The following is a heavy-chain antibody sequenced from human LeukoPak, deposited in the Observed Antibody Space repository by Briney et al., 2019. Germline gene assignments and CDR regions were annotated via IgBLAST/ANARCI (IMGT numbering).Heavy chain of an antibody. V-gene: IGHV4-39*01. J-gene: IGHJ4*02. CDR2: TYYSGST. Sequence: PSETLSLTCTVSGGSISSSSYYWGWIRQPPGKGLEWIGSTYYSGSTYYNPSLESRVTISVDTSKNQFSLKLSSATAADTAVYYCASAGSYSVDYWGQGTLVTVSS. CDR1: GGSISSSSYY. CDR3: ASAGSYSVDY. D-gene: IGHD1-26*01.